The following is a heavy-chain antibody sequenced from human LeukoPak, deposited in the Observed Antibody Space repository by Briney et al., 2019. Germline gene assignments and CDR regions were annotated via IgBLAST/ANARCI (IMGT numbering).Heavy chain of an antibody. CDR3: AKFAPYYYDSSGYYLSKYRIEPVDY. J-gene: IGHJ4*02. CDR1: GFTFSNYG. Sequence: GGTLRLSCTASGFTFSNYGMNWVRQAPGKGLERVSLISASGSSTYYADSVKGRFTISRDNSKNTLYLQMNSLRAEDTAVYYCAKFAPYYYDSSGYYLSKYRIEPVDYWGQGTLVTVSS. D-gene: IGHD3-22*01. CDR2: ISASGSST. V-gene: IGHV3-23*01.